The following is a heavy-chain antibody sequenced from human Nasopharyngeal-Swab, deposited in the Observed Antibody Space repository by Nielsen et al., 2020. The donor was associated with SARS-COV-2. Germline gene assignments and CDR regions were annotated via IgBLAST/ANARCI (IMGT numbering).Heavy chain of an antibody. CDR3: AREGDGYNSPHTNFY. CDR2: ISSSSSYI. V-gene: IGHV3-21*04. J-gene: IGHJ4*02. D-gene: IGHD5-24*01. Sequence: GESLKISCAASGFTFSSYNMNWVRQAPGKGLEWVSSISSSSSYIYYADSVKGRFTISRDNSKNTLYLQMNSLRAEDTAVYYCAREGDGYNSPHTNFYWGQGTLVTVSS. CDR1: GFTFSSYN.